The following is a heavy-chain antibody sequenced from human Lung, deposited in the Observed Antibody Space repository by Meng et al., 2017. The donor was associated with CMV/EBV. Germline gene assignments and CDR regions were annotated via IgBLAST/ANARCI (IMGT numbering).Heavy chain of an antibody. V-gene: IGHV3-23*01. CDR1: GFTFSSYA. J-gene: IGHJ4*02. CDR2: ISGNGGTT. Sequence: EVQLLESGGGLVQPGGSLRLSCVASGFTFSSYALTWVRQAPGKGLEWVSGISGNGGTTYYADSVKGRFTISRDNSKSTLYLQMNSLRGDDTAVYYCAEGYWGPGTLVTVSS. CDR3: AEGY.